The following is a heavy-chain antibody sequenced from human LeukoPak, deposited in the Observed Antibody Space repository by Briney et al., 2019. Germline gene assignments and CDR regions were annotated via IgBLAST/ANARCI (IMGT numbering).Heavy chain of an antibody. CDR3: ARSVSAYAGRGWFDP. D-gene: IGHD5-12*01. J-gene: IGHJ5*02. Sequence: PSETLSLTCSVSGGSIRSLGYSWGWIRQPPGKGLEWIASMYYTGTTYYNPSLKSRVTMSVDTSKNQFSLNLTSVTAADTTVFYCARSVSAYAGRGWFDPWGQGTLVTVSS. CDR2: MYYTGTT. CDR1: GGSIRSLGYS. V-gene: IGHV4-39*07.